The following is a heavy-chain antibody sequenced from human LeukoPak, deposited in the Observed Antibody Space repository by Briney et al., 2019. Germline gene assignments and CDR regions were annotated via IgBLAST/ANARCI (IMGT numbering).Heavy chain of an antibody. Sequence: SETLSLTCTVSGGSISSYHWIWIRQPPGKGLEWIGYIHYSGSTNYNPSLKSRVTTSVDTSKKQFSLKLRSVTAADTAVYYCARSVSWGLLVRDDAFDIWGQGTMITVSS. CDR3: ARSVSWGLLVRDDAFDI. J-gene: IGHJ3*02. CDR1: GGSISSYH. V-gene: IGHV4-59*08. CDR2: IHYSGST. D-gene: IGHD2-21*01.